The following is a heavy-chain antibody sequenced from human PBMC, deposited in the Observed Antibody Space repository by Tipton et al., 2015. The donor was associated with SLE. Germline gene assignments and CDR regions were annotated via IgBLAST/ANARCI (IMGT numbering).Heavy chain of an antibody. J-gene: IGHJ4*02. Sequence: GSLRLSCAASGFIFSSSTAYWVRQTAGRGLEYVAGISENGERTFYTDSVNGRFIISRDNSRNMLFLQMTGLRGDDTAIYYCEKDHILDNWGQGTLVTVSS. CDR1: GFIFSSST. V-gene: IGHV3-64D*06. CDR2: ISENGERT. CDR3: EKDHILDN.